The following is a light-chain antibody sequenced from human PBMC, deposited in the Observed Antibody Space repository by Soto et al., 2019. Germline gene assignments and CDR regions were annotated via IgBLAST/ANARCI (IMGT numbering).Light chain of an antibody. CDR1: GSDVGGYNY. V-gene: IGLV2-11*01. CDR2: DVT. J-gene: IGLJ2*01. Sequence: QSVLTQPRSVSGSPGQSVTISCTGTGSDVGGYNYVSWYQQYPTKAPQLMIYDVTKRPSGVPDRFSGSKSGNMASLTISGLQAEDEADYYCCSYAGSYTYIFGGGTKLTVL. CDR3: CSYAGSYTYI.